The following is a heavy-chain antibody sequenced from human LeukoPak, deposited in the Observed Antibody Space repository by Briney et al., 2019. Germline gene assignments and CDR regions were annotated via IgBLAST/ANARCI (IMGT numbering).Heavy chain of an antibody. CDR3: ARGYILAGYHSPFDY. D-gene: IGHD3-9*01. V-gene: IGHV3-30*01. CDR2: ISYDGSNK. J-gene: IGHJ4*02. CDR1: GFTFSTYA. Sequence: PGRSLRLSCAASGFTFSTYAMHWVRQAPGKGLEWVAVISYDGSNKFHADSVKGRFTISRDNSKNTLYLQMNSLRAEDTAVYYCARGYILAGYHSPFDYWGQGTLVTVSS.